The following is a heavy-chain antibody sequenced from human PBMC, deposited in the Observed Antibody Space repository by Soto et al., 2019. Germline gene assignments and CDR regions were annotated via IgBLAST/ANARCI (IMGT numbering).Heavy chain of an antibody. V-gene: IGHV3-21*01. CDR1: GFTFSSYS. Sequence: GGSLRLSCAASGFTFSSYSMNWVRQAPGKGLEWVSSISSSSSYIYYADSVKGRFTISRDNAKNSLYLQMNSLRAEDTAVYYCARGVLGYGSGREYWGQGTLVTVSS. CDR2: ISSSSSYI. D-gene: IGHD3-10*01. CDR3: ARGVLGYGSGREY. J-gene: IGHJ4*02.